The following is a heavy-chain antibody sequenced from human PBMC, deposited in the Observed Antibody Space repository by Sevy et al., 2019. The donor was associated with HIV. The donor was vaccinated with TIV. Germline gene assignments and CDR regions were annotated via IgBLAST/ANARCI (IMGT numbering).Heavy chain of an antibody. J-gene: IGHJ3*02. D-gene: IGHD3-10*01. CDR2: IYYSGST. CDR1: GGSISSSSYY. Sequence: SESLSLTCTVSGGSISSSSYYWGWIRQPPGKGLEWIGSIYYSGSTYYNPSLKSRVTISVDTSKNQFSLKLSSVTAAYTAVYYCASHSRSGSYAAFDIWGQGTMVTVSS. CDR3: ASHSRSGSYAAFDI. V-gene: IGHV4-39*01.